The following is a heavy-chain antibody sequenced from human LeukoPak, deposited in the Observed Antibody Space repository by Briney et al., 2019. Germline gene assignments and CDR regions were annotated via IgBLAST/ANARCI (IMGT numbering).Heavy chain of an antibody. V-gene: IGHV1-2*02. J-gene: IGHJ1*01. D-gene: IGHD1-20*01. CDR2: IHPNSGGT. CDR3: ARERITTMDFQH. CDR1: GYTFTDYY. Sequence: ASVKVSCKPSGYTFTDYYLHWVRQAPGQGLEWMGWIHPNSGGTSYAQRFQGRVTMTRDTSISTAYMELSGLRSDDTAVYYCARERITTMDFQHWGQGTLVTVSS.